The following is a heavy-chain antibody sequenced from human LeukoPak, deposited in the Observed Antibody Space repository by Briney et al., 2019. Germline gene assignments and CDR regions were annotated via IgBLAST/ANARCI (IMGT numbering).Heavy chain of an antibody. V-gene: IGHV3-7*01. CDR2: IKQDGSEK. Sequence: PGGSLRLSCAASGFTFSSYCMSWVRQAPGKGLEWVANIKQDGSEKYYVDSVKGRFTISRDNAKNSLYLQMNSLRAEDTAVYYCARYGSGSYYYYYGMDVWGQGTTVTVSS. CDR1: GFTFSSYC. D-gene: IGHD3-10*01. CDR3: ARYGSGSYYYYYGMDV. J-gene: IGHJ6*02.